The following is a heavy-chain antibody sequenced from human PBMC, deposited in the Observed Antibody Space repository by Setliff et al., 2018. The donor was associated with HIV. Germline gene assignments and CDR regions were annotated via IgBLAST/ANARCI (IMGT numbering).Heavy chain of an antibody. CDR3: TVYNTGSSKDHY. CDR2: IYYSGST. J-gene: IGHJ4*02. V-gene: IGHV4-34*01. CDR1: GGSFSGYY. Sequence: SETLSLTCAVYGGSFSGYYWSWIRQPPGKGLEWIGSIYYSGSTNYNPSLKSRVTISVDTSKNQFSLKLNSVTAADTAVYYCTVYNTGSSKDHYWGQGTPVTVSS. D-gene: IGHD2-8*02.